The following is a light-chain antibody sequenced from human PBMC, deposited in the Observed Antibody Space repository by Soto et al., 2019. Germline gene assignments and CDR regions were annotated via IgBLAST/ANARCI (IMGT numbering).Light chain of an antibody. Sequence: AIQMTQFPSSLSASVGDRVTITCRASQDIRSDLGWYQQRPGKAPNLLIYATSSLQSGVPSRFTGSGSGTDFFLNISSLQPEDFATYYCLQDNNDPLTFGAGTKV. CDR3: LQDNNDPLT. J-gene: IGKJ4*01. CDR2: ATS. V-gene: IGKV1-6*01. CDR1: QDIRSD.